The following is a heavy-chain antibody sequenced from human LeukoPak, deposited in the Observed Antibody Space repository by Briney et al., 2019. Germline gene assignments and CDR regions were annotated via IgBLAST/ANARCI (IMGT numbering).Heavy chain of an antibody. J-gene: IGHJ4*02. CDR3: ARPPRYCSSTSCYDY. D-gene: IGHD2-2*01. CDR2: INAGNGNT. Sequence: ASVKVSCKASGYTFTSYAMHWVRQAPGQRLGWMGWINAGNGNTKYSQKFQGRVTITRDTSASTAYMELSSLRSEDTAVYYCARPPRYCSSTSCYDYWGQGTLVTVSS. CDR1: GYTFTSYA. V-gene: IGHV1-3*01.